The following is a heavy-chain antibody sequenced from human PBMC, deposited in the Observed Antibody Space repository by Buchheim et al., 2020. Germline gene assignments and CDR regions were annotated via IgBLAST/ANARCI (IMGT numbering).Heavy chain of an antibody. CDR1: GASIRSYY. J-gene: IGHJ4*02. V-gene: IGHV4-59*12. CDR2: THSSGNT. Sequence: QVQLQESGPGLVKPSETLSLTCTVSGASIRSYYWSWIRQPPGKGLEWIAFTHSSGNTNSNPSLRSRVTISLDMSNNQISLKLSSVTAADTAVYYCARRTIAVAGRGVDYWGQGTL. D-gene: IGHD6-19*01. CDR3: ARRTIAVAGRGVDY.